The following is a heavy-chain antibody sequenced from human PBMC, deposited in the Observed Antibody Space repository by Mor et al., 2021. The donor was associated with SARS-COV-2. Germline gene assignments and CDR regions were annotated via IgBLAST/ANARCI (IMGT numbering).Heavy chain of an antibody. CDR3: ARGDEGVFDY. D-gene: IGHD2-21*01. J-gene: IGHJ4*02. CDR1: GYFFTTYP. CDR2: INTNSGVT. V-gene: IGHV1-2*02. Sequence: SCQASGYFFTTYPIHWVRQAPGQGLEWMAWINTNSGVTKDAQKFQGRVTMTSDTSSSTVYLELNSLRPDDTAVYYCARGDEGVFDYWGQGTLV.